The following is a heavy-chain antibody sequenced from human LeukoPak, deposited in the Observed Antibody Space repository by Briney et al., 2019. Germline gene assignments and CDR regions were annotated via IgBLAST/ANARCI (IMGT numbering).Heavy chain of an antibody. CDR1: GYTFTSYG. Sequence: GASVEVSCKASGYTFTSYGISWVRQAPGQGLEWMGWISAYNGNTNYAQKLQGRVTMTTDTSTSTAYMELRSLRSDDTAVYYCAREWDPSLLRYFDWFSTPSFDYWGQGTLVTVSS. V-gene: IGHV1-18*01. D-gene: IGHD3-9*01. CDR2: ISAYNGNT. CDR3: AREWDPSLLRYFDWFSTPSFDY. J-gene: IGHJ4*02.